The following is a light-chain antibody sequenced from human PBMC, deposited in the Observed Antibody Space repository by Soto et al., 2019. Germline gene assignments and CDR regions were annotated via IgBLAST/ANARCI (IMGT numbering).Light chain of an antibody. CDR2: SAT. J-gene: IGLJ3*02. CDR3: LLHDDGAQV. Sequence: QAVVTQEPSLTVSPGGTVTLTCASSTGAVTSAYFPSWFQQKPGQAPRALIYSATYKHSWTPARFSGSLLGGKAALTLSGVQPEDEADYYCLLHDDGAQVFGGGTKLTVL. CDR1: TGAVTSAYF. V-gene: IGLV7-43*01.